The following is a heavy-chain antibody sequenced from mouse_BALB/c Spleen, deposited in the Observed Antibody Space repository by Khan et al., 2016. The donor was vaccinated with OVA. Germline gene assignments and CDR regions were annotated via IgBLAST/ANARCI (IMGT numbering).Heavy chain of an antibody. CDR3: ARLEDI. Sequence: QVQLKQSGPGLVAPSQSLSITCTVSGFSLTSYGVHWVRQPPGKGLEWVVVIWAGGSTNFNSALTSRLNNSRDNSKSQVFVKMNGLQTDDTAMYYCARLEDIWGQGTTLTVSS. V-gene: IGHV2-9*02. CDR2: IWAGGST. J-gene: IGHJ2*01. D-gene: IGHD1-3*01. CDR1: GFSLTSYG.